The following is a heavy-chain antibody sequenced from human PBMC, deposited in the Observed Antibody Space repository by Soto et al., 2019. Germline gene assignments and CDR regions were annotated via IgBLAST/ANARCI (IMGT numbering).Heavy chain of an antibody. V-gene: IGHV3-30*18. CDR1: GFTFSTYG. CDR2: ISYDGSNK. J-gene: IGHJ4*02. D-gene: IGHD2-15*01. Sequence: QVQLVEYGGGVVQPGRSLRLSCAASGFTFSTYGMHWFRQAPGKGLEWVAVISYDGSNKYCADSVKGRFTISRDNSKNTLFLQMNSLTAEDRAVYYCAKELGLYCSGGGCYYFDYWDQGTLVTVSS. CDR3: AKELGLYCSGGGCYYFDY.